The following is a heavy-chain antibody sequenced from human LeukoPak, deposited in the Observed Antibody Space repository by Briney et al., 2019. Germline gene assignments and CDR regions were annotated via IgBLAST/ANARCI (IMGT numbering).Heavy chain of an antibody. Sequence: SETLSLTCTVSGYSISSGYYWGWIQQPPGKGLEWIGEIYHSGSTNYNPSLKSRVTISVDKSKNQFSLKLSSVTAADTAVYYCARSDGYGLVGIWGQGTMVTVSS. D-gene: IGHD3-10*01. V-gene: IGHV4-38-2*02. J-gene: IGHJ3*02. CDR2: IYHSGST. CDR1: GYSISSGYY. CDR3: ARSDGYGLVGI.